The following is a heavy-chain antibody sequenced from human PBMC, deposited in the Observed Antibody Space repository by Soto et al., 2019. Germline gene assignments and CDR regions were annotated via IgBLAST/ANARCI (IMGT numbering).Heavy chain of an antibody. CDR1: GGSISNYY. Sequence: QLQVQESGPGLVKPSETLSLICTVSGGSISNYYWSWIRQPPRKGLGWIGYIDYSGSTKYNPSLKSRVPISVDTSKNQFSLKLNSVTAADTAVYYCARLNGGVWGQGTTVTVSS. V-gene: IGHV4-59*01. CDR2: IDYSGST. J-gene: IGHJ6*02. CDR3: ARLNGGV.